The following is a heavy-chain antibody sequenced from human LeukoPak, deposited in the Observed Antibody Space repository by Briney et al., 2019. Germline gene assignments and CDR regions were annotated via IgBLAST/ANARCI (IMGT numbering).Heavy chain of an antibody. Sequence: GGPLRLSCAASGFTFSSYWMSWVRQAPGKGLEWVANIKQDGSEKYYVDSVKGRFTISRDNAKNSLYLQMNSLRAEDTAVYYCARDDLQSVYYYGMDVWGQGTTVTVSS. J-gene: IGHJ6*02. V-gene: IGHV3-7*01. CDR3: ARDDLQSVYYYGMDV. D-gene: IGHD4-11*01. CDR1: GFTFSSYW. CDR2: IKQDGSEK.